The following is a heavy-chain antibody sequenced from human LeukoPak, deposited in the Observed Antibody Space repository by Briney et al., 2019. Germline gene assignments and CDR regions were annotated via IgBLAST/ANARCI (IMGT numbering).Heavy chain of an antibody. CDR2: IKQDGSEK. D-gene: IGHD6-13*01. J-gene: IGHJ4*02. CDR3: ARDTVIIAAAAMYYFDY. Sequence: GGSLRLSCAASGFTFSSYGMSWVRQAPGKGLEWVANIKQDGSEKYYVDSVKGRFTISRDNAKNSLYLQMNSLRAEDTAVYYCARDTVIIAAAAMYYFDYWGQGTLVTVSS. V-gene: IGHV3-7*01. CDR1: GFTFSSYG.